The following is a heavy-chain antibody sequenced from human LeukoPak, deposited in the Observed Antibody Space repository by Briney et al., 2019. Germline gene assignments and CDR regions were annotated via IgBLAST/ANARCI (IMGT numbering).Heavy chain of an antibody. Sequence: GGSLRLSCAASGFTFSSYWINWVRQTPGKGPVRVSRIKSDRTSTSYADFVRGRFTISRDNAKDTLYLQMNSLTVEDTAVYYCTRESIMGPRQTDALDIWGQGTLVAVSS. V-gene: IGHV3-74*01. CDR1: GFTFSSYW. CDR2: IKSDRTST. CDR3: TRESIMGPRQTDALDI. D-gene: IGHD1-26*01. J-gene: IGHJ3*02.